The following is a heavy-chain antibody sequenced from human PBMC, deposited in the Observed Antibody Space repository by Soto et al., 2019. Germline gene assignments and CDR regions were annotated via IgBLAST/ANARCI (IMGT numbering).Heavy chain of an antibody. CDR3: TTSVCSGGSCDPPHDAFDI. J-gene: IGHJ3*02. CDR1: GFTFSNAW. Sequence: GGSLRLSCAASGFTFSNAWMSWVRQAPGKGLEWVGRIKSKTDGGTTDYAAPVKGRFTISRDDSKNTLYLQMNSLKTEDTAVYYCTTSVCSGGSCDPPHDAFDIWGQGTMVTVSS. V-gene: IGHV3-15*01. D-gene: IGHD2-15*01. CDR2: IKSKTDGGTT.